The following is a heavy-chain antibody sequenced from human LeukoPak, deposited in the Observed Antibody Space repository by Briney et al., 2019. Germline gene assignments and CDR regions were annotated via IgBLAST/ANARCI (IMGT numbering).Heavy chain of an antibody. D-gene: IGHD3-22*01. CDR3: AKGRCCCDSSGYNTFDY. CDR2: IRYDGSNK. J-gene: IGHJ4*02. Sequence: PGGTLRLSCAASGFAFSSYGMHWVRQAPGKGLEWVAFIRYDGSNKYYADSVKGRFTISRDNYKHTLYLQMNILTAEDTAVYYCAKGRCCCDSSGYNTFDYWGQGTLVTVSS. V-gene: IGHV3-30*02. CDR1: GFAFSSYG.